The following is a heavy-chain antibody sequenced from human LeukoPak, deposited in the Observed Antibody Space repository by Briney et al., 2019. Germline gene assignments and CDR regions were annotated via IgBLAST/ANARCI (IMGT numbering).Heavy chain of an antibody. Sequence: PGGSLRLSCAASGFTFSSYSMNWVRQAPGKGLVWVSRINTDESRTSYTDSVKGRFTISRDNAKNTLYLQMNSLRVEDTAVYYCARGGDYGDFPDYWGQGTLVTVSS. CDR3: ARGGDYGDFPDY. D-gene: IGHD4-17*01. V-gene: IGHV3-74*01. CDR1: GFTFSSYS. CDR2: INTDESRT. J-gene: IGHJ4*02.